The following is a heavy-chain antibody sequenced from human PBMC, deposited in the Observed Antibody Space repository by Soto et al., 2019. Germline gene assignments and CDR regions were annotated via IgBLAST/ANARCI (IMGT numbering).Heavy chain of an antibody. D-gene: IGHD5-18*01. CDR1: ECNFSSYS. V-gene: IGHV3-48*02. J-gene: IGHJ6*02. Sequence: SGLWMRLPGAAAECNFSSYSINWVRQAPGNVVEWVSYISSSSSTIYYADSVKGRSTISRDNVKKSLYMQMNSLRDEDTTVYYCAISSYGWHAYYYYGMDVCGQGTTVPGSS. CDR3: AISSYGWHAYYYYGMDV. CDR2: ISSSSSTI.